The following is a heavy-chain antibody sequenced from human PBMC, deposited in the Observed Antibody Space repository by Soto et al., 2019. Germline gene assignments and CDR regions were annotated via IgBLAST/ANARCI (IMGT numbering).Heavy chain of an antibody. CDR3: ARGIGYYFDS. J-gene: IGHJ4*02. Sequence: PSETLSLTCTVSGGSISSSSYFWGWIRRPPGKGLEWIGNIHYRGVTYYNASLKSRVTISVDTSKNQFSLKLSSVTAADSAVYSCARGIGYYFDSWGQGTLVTVSS. CDR2: IHYRGVT. CDR1: GGSISSSSYF. V-gene: IGHV4-39*01. D-gene: IGHD5-12*01.